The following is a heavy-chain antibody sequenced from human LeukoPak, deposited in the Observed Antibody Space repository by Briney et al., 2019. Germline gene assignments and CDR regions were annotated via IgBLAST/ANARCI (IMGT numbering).Heavy chain of an antibody. D-gene: IGHD3-10*01. CDR2: ISSTGST. Sequence: SETLSLTCTVSGGSISSYYWSWIRQPAGKGLEYLGRISSTGSTNYNPSLRSRVTISADTSKNHFSLKLTSVTAADTAVYYCARDQTYSGSGIYTYFDYWGQGILVTVSS. CDR3: ARDQTYSGSGIYTYFDY. J-gene: IGHJ4*02. V-gene: IGHV4-4*07. CDR1: GGSISSYY.